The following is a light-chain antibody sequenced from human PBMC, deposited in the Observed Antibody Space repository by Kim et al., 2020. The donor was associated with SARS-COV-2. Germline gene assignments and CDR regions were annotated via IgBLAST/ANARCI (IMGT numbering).Light chain of an antibody. CDR3: KQYNHWPPWT. Sequence: EVLMTQSPATLSVSPGERATLSCRASQSIGSNLAWYQQKPGQAPRLLIHGASTRATGVPARFSGSGFGTEFTLTISSLQSEDYAVYYCKQYNHWPPWTFGQGTKVDI. CDR1: QSIGSN. V-gene: IGKV3-15*01. CDR2: GAS. J-gene: IGKJ1*01.